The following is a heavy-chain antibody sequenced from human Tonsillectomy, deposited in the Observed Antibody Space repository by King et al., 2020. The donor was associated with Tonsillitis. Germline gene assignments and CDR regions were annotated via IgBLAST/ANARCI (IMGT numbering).Heavy chain of an antibody. D-gene: IGHD3-3*01. J-gene: IGHJ4*02. Sequence: VQLVESGGGLVQPGGSLRLSCAASGFTFSSYAMSWVRQAPGKGLEWVSNISICVDNQYYSDSSMGRVTFSRDNSQNTLYLQITSLRVEDTAVYYCARDGFWGAIVTYYFDFWGQGTLVTVSS. CDR3: ARDGFWGAIVTYYFDF. CDR2: ISICVDNQ. V-gene: IGHV3-23*04. CDR1: GFTFSSYA.